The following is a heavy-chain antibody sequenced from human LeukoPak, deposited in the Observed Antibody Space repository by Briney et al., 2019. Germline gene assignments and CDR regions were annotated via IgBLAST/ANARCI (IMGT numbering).Heavy chain of an antibody. J-gene: IGHJ2*01. D-gene: IGHD3-22*01. V-gene: IGHV1-46*01. CDR2: INPSGGST. CDR3: ARDYNDYDSSGLRGLDWYFDL. Sequence: GASVKVSCKASGYTFTSYYMHWVRQAPGQGLEWMGIINPSGGSTSYAQKFQGRVTMTRDTSTSTVYMELSSLRSEDTAVYYCARDYNDYDSSGLRGLDWYFDLWGRGTLVTVSS. CDR1: GYTFTSYY.